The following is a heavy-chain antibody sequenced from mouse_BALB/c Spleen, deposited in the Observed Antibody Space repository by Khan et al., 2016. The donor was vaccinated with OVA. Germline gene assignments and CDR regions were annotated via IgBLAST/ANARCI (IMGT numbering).Heavy chain of an antibody. CDR1: GFNIKDTY. J-gene: IGHJ1*01. CDR3: ARPSDDPRDFEV. V-gene: IGHV14-3*02. CDR2: IAPATGNT. Sequence: VQLQQSGAELVKPGASVKLSCTASGFNIKDTYLHWVKQRPEQGLEWIGRIAPATGNTQYDPKFPGKATITSDTSSNTSYLQFNSLTSEDTAVYYCARPSDDPRDFEVWGAGTTVTVSS. D-gene: IGHD6-1*01.